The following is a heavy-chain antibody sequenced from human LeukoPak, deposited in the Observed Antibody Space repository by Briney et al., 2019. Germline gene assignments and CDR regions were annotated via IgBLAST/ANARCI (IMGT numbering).Heavy chain of an antibody. D-gene: IGHD3-9*01. CDR1: GYTFTSYY. J-gene: IGHJ3*02. V-gene: IGHV1-46*01. CDR3: ARSSAYYNEADI. CDR2: INPSGGST. Sequence: ASVKVSCKTSGYTFTSYYMHWVRQAPGQGLEWMGIINPSGGSTTYAQNFQGRLTMTSATSTSTVYMELSSLRPEDTAVYYCARSSAYYNEADIWGQGTMVTVSS.